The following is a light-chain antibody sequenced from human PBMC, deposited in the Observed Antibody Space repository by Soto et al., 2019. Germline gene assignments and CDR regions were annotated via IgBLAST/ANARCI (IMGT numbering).Light chain of an antibody. CDR3: FSYTSSGTYV. CDR1: SSAVGNSQS. V-gene: IGLV2-14*01. J-gene: IGLJ1*01. CDR2: EVS. Sequence: QSVLTQPASVSGSPGQSITISGTGTSSAVGNSQSVSWYRHHPGTAPKLMIYEVSNRPSGVSNRFSGSKSGNTASLTISGLQVEDETDYYCFSYTSSGTYVFGTGTKVTVL.